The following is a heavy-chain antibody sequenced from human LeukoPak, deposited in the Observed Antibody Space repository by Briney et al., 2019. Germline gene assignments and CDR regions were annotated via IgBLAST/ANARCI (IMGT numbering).Heavy chain of an antibody. V-gene: IGHV3-23*01. CDR1: GFTFSSYA. CDR2: ISGSGGTT. CDR3: ARGLQEYTYGLDY. J-gene: IGHJ4*02. D-gene: IGHD5-18*01. Sequence: GGSLRLSCAASGFTFSSYAMTWVRQAPGKGLEWVSAISGSGGTTYYADSVKGRFTISRDNSWNTLYLQMNSLRADDTAVYYCARGLQEYTYGLDYWGQGTLVTVSS.